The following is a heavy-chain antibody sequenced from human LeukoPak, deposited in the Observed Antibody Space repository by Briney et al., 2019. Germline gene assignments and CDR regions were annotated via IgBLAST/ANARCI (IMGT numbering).Heavy chain of an antibody. J-gene: IGHJ5*02. D-gene: IGHD6-13*01. V-gene: IGHV1-69*04. CDR3: ARGVRSSWNNWFDP. CDR1: GGTFSSYA. Sequence: GASVKVSCKASGGTFSSYAISWVRQALGQGLEWMGRITPILGIANYAQKFQGRVTITADKSTSTAYMELSSLRSEDTAVYYCARGVRSSWNNWFDPWGQGTLVTVSS. CDR2: ITPILGIA.